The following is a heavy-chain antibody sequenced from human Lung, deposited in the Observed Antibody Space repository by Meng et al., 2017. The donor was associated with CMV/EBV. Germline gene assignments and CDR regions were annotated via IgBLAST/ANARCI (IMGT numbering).Heavy chain of an antibody. J-gene: IGHJ4*02. CDR2: IVVDSGNT. D-gene: IGHD2/OR15-2a*01. CDR3: AKDPSGWCNSNSVTPPRF. V-gene: IGHV1-58*01. CDR1: FFPFPGFA. Sequence: SVXVSXPAAFFPFPGFAVQWVRQTRGQRLEWIGWIVVDSGNTKYAQEFQERVTITRDMSISTAYMELSRLRSEDTALYFCAKDPSGWCNSNSVTPPRFWXQGTLVTVYS.